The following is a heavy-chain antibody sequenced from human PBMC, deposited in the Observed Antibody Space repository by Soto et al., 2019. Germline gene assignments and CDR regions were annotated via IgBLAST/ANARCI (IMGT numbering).Heavy chain of an antibody. CDR2: ISYDGSNK. V-gene: IGHV3-30-3*01. D-gene: IGHD6-6*01. CDR3: ARVGGEYSSPIDY. CDR1: GFTFSSYA. Sequence: QVQLVESGGGVDQRGRSLRLSCAASGFTFSSYAMHWVRQAPGKGLEWVAVISYDGSNKYYADSVKGRFTISRDNSKNTLYLQMNSLRAEDTAVYYCARVGGEYSSPIDYWGQGTLVTVSS. J-gene: IGHJ4*02.